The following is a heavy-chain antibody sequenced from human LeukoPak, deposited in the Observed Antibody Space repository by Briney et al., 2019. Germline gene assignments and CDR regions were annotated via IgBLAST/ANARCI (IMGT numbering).Heavy chain of an antibody. CDR3: ARGWGITTYYMDV. Sequence: KPSETLSLTCAVYGGSLSGYSWAWIRQPPGKGLEWIGEINHSGSTKDNPSLKSRVTISVDTSKNQFSLKLSSVTAADTAVYYCARGWGITTYYMDVWGKGTTVTVSS. V-gene: IGHV4-34*01. D-gene: IGHD3-3*01. J-gene: IGHJ6*03. CDR1: GGSLSGYS. CDR2: INHSGST.